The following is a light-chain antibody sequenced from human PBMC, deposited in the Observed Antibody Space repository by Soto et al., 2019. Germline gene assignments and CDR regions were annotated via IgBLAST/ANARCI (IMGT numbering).Light chain of an antibody. J-gene: IGKJ1*01. CDR2: AAS. Sequence: IQMTQSQSSLSASVGDRVTITCQASQGIRNDLGWYQQKPGKAPQLLIYAASSLQSGVPSRFSGSGSGTDFTPTISSLQPEDFATYYCLQDHNYPLTFGQGTKVDIK. CDR1: QGIRND. V-gene: IGKV1-6*01. CDR3: LQDHNYPLT.